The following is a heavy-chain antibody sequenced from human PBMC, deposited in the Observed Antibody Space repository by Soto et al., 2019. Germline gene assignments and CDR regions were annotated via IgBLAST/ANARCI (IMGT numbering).Heavy chain of an antibody. CDR1: CGSISSGDYY. V-gene: IGHV4-30-4*01. CDR3: AREKTSYSSGWYNWFDP. CDR2: IYYSGST. Sequence: SETLSLTCTVSCGSISSGDYYWSWIRQPPGKGLEWIGYIYYSGSTYYNPSLKSRVTISVDASKNQFSLKLSSVTAADTAVYYCAREKTSYSSGWYNWFDPWGQGTLVTVS. D-gene: IGHD6-19*01. J-gene: IGHJ5*02.